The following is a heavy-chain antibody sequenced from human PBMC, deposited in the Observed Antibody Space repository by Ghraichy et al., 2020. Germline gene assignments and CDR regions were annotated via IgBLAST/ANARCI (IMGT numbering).Heavy chain of an antibody. D-gene: IGHD3-22*01. V-gene: IGHV3-48*02. CDR3: ARDPRRLVVVERRKYGMDV. CDR2: ISSSSSTI. J-gene: IGHJ6*02. Sequence: GGSLRLSCAASGFTFSSYSMNWVRQAPGKGLEWVSYISSSSSTIYYADSVKGRFTISRDNAKNSLYLQMNSLRDEDTAVYYCARDPRRLVVVERRKYGMDVWGQGTTVTVSS. CDR1: GFTFSSYS.